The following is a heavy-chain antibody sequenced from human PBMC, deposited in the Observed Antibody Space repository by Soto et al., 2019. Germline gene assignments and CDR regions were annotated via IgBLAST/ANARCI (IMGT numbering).Heavy chain of an antibody. CDR3: ARESGYDWRTLNWLDP. CDR2: IYYSGST. D-gene: IGHD5-12*01. V-gene: IGHV4-31*03. J-gene: IGHJ5*02. Sequence: QVQLQESGPGLVKPSQTLSLTCTVSGGSISSGGYYWSWIRQHPGKGLEWIGYIYYSGSTYYNPSLKSRVTISVDTSNNKFSLKLSSVTDADKDVYYCARESGYDWRTLNWLDPWGQGTLVTVSS. CDR1: GGSISSGGYY.